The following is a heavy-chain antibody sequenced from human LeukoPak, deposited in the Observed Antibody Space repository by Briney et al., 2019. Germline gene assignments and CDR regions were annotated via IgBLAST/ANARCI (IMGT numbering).Heavy chain of an antibody. V-gene: IGHV3-30*18. Sequence: PGRSLRLSCAASGFTFSSYGMHWVRQAPGKGLEWVAVISYDGSNKYYADSVKGRFTISRDNSKNTLYLQMNSLRAEDTAVYYCVKGTGYCSSTSCYTHYYYYGMDVWGQGTTVTVSS. D-gene: IGHD2-2*02. J-gene: IGHJ6*02. CDR3: VKGTGYCSSTSCYTHYYYYGMDV. CDR2: ISYDGSNK. CDR1: GFTFSSYG.